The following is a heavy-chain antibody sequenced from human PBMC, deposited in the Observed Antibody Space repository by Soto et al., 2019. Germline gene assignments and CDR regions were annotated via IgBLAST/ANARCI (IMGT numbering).Heavy chain of an antibody. D-gene: IGHD3-3*01. CDR3: ARGTTIFGVVTPTPPFDY. CDR2: INPSGGST. V-gene: IGHV1-46*01. CDR1: GYTFTSYY. J-gene: IGHJ4*02. Sequence: ASVKVSFKASGYTFTSYYMHWVRQAPGQGLEWMGIINPSGGSTSYAQKFQGRVTMTRDTSTSTVYMELSSLRSEDTAVYYCARGTTIFGVVTPTPPFDYWGQGTLVTVSS.